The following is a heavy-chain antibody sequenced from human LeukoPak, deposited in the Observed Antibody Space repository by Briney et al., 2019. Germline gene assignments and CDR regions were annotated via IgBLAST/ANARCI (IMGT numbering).Heavy chain of an antibody. CDR2: ISSSGSTI. CDR3: ARLYYYDSSGYYNDY. Sequence: GGSLRLSCAASGFTFCDYYMSWIRQAPGKGLEWVSYISSSGSTIYYADSVKGRFTISRDNAKNSLYLQMNSLRAEDTAVYYCARLYYYDSSGYYNDYWGQGTLVTVSS. D-gene: IGHD3-22*01. CDR1: GFTFCDYY. J-gene: IGHJ4*02. V-gene: IGHV3-11*01.